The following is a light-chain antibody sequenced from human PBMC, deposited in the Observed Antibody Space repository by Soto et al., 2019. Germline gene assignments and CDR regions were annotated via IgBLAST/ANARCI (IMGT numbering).Light chain of an antibody. CDR2: EGS. CDR3: CSYAGSSTFVV. CDR1: SSDVGSYNL. Sequence: QSALTQPASVSGSPGQSITISCTGTSSDVGSYNLVSWYQQHPGKAPKLIIYEGSKRPSGASNRFSGSKSGNTASLTISGLQAQDEADYDCCSYAGSSTFVVFGGGTKLTVL. V-gene: IGLV2-23*03. J-gene: IGLJ2*01.